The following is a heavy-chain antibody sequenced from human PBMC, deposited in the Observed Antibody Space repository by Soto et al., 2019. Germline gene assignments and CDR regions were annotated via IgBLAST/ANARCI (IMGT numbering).Heavy chain of an antibody. D-gene: IGHD6-13*01. J-gene: IGHJ5*02. Sequence: PGGSLRLSCAASGFTFSDYYMSWIRQAPGKGLEWVSYISSSSSYTNYADSVKGRFTISRDNAKNSLYLQMNSLRAEDTAVYYCAREDSSSWNNWFDPWGQGTLVTVSS. CDR2: ISSSSSYT. CDR1: GFTFSDYY. V-gene: IGHV3-11*06. CDR3: AREDSSSWNNWFDP.